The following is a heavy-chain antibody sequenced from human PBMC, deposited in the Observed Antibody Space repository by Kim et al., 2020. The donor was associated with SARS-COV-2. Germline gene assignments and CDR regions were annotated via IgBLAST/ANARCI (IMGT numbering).Heavy chain of an antibody. Sequence: NPSLKSRVTISVDTSKNQFSLKLSSVTAADTAVYYCARQGVVRGVIGFDPWGQGTLVTVSS. V-gene: IGHV4-39*01. J-gene: IGHJ5*02. D-gene: IGHD3-10*01. CDR3: ARQGVVRGVIGFDP.